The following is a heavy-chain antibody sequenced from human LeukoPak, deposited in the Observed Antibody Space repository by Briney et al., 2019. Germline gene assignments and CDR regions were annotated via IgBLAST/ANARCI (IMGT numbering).Heavy chain of an antibody. D-gene: IGHD3-10*01. V-gene: IGHV3-74*03. CDR1: GFALSSYW. CDR2: ISSDGTTT. Sequence: GGSLRLSCAASGFALSSYWMHWVRQAPGKGLVWVSRISSDGTTTTYADSVKGRFTISRDDAKNTLYLQMNSLRVEDTAVYYCARGRGWYFDLWGRGTLVTVSS. J-gene: IGHJ2*01. CDR3: ARGRGWYFDL.